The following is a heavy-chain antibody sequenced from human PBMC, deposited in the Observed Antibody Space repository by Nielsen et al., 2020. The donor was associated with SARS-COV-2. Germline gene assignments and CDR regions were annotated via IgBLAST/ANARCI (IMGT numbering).Heavy chain of an antibody. V-gene: IGHV3-30*04. Sequence: GESLKISCVGSGFTFSRYTMHWVRQAQGKGLEWVAAISYDGSHKYYADSVRGRFTISRDNSKDTLFLQMNGLRRDDTSVYYCARGVETDAVMVEHWGQGNLVAVSS. CDR2: ISYDGSHK. CDR1: GFTFSRYT. D-gene: IGHD5-18*01. CDR3: ARGVETDAVMVEH. J-gene: IGHJ4*02.